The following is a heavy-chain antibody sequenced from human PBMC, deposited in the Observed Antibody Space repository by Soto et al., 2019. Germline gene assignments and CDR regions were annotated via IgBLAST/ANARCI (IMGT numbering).Heavy chain of an antibody. V-gene: IGHV1-18*01. D-gene: IGHD3-16*02. Sequence: QVQLVQSGAEVKKPGASVKVSCKASGYTFTSYGISWVRQAPGQGLEWMGWISAYNGNTNYAQKLQGRVTIPTDPSTSTAYMELRSLRSDDTAVYYCARVGEDYDYVWGSYRHDYWGQGTLVTVSS. CDR2: ISAYNGNT. CDR3: ARVGEDYDYVWGSYRHDY. CDR1: GYTFTSYG. J-gene: IGHJ4*02.